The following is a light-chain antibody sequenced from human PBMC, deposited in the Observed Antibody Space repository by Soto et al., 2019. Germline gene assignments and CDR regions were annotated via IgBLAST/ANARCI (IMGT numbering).Light chain of an antibody. Sequence: EIVLTQSPGTLSLSPGERATLSCRASQSVSSSYLAWYQQKPGQAPRLLIYGASSRATGIPDRFSGSGSGTDFTLTISRLEPEDFAVHYCQQYGSSPPGTFGQGTKV. CDR2: GAS. V-gene: IGKV3-20*01. J-gene: IGKJ1*01. CDR1: QSVSSSY. CDR3: QQYGSSPPGT.